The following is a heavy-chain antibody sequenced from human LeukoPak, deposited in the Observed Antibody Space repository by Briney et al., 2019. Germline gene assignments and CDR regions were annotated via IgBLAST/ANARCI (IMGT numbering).Heavy chain of an antibody. D-gene: IGHD7-27*01. CDR2: IIPIFGTA. Sequence: SVKVSCKASGGTFSSYAISWVRQAPGQGLEWMGGIIPIFGTANYAQKFQGRVTITADESTSTAYMELSSLRSEDTAVYYCAREGPGDPGEAAIYYFDYWGQGTLVTVSS. V-gene: IGHV1-69*13. CDR3: AREGPGDPGEAAIYYFDY. J-gene: IGHJ4*02. CDR1: GGTFSSYA.